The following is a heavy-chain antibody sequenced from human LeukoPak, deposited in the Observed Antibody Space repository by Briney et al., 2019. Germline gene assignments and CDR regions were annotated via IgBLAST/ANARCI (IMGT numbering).Heavy chain of an antibody. CDR3: ARGHTESADDYGNWFHP. J-gene: IGHJ5*02. Sequence: SETLSLTCTVSGGSMRSYYWSWIRQPPGKGLEWIGYIYYSGTTKYNPSLKSRVTISVDTSKNQFSLKLNSLTAADTAVYYCARGHTESADDYGNWFHPWAQGTLVSVSS. CDR1: GGSMRSYY. CDR2: IYYSGTT. D-gene: IGHD5-12*01. V-gene: IGHV4-59*01.